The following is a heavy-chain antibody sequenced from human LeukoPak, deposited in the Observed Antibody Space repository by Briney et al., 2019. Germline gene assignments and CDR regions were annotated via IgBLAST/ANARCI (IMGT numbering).Heavy chain of an antibody. CDR1: GGSFSGYY. D-gene: IGHD1-26*01. V-gene: IGHV4-34*01. CDR2: INHSGST. J-gene: IGHJ3*02. CDR3: ARGAYSGSYRLRQEDAFDI. Sequence: SETLSLTCAVYGGSFSGYYWSWIRQPPGKGLEWIEEINHSGSTNYNPSLKSRVTISVDTSKNQFSLKLSSVTAADTAVYYCARGAYSGSYRLRQEDAFDIWGQGTMVTVSS.